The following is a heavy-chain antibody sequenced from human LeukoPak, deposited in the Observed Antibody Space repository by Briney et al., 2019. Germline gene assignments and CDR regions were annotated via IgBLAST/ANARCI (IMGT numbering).Heavy chain of an antibody. Sequence: SETLSLTCTVSGGSISIGIYYWGWIRQHPGKGLEWFVSIYYSGNTYYNPSLKGRVTISVDTSKTQLSLKLNSVTAADTAAYYCARHVRQQLPPKAFDYWGQGTLVTVSS. CDR3: ARHVRQQLPPKAFDY. CDR1: GGSISIGIYY. V-gene: IGHV4-39*01. J-gene: IGHJ4*02. CDR2: IYYSGNT. D-gene: IGHD6-13*01.